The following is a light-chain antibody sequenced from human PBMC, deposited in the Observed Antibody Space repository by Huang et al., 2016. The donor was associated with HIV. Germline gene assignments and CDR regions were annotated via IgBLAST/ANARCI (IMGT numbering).Light chain of an antibody. J-gene: IGKJ1*01. CDR1: QSIKSN. CDR2: GAS. Sequence: IVMTQSPVTLSVSPGERAALSYSAGQSIKSNLDWYQQKPGQAPRLLIYGASTRATGVPARFSGSGSGREFTLTINNLQSDDVAVYYCQQYDYWPPVTFGQRTKV. CDR3: QQYDYWPPVT. V-gene: IGKV3-15*01.